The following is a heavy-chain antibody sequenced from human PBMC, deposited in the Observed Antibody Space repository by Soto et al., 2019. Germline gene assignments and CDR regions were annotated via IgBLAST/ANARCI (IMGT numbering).Heavy chain of an antibody. CDR3: AVDRVGARPGGSDFDY. CDR1: GYTFTSYG. V-gene: IGHV1-18*04. J-gene: IGHJ4*02. Sequence: QVQLVQSGAEVKKPGASVKVSCKASGYTFTSYGISWVRQAPGQGLEWMGWIGAYNGNTNYAQKLQGRDTMTTDTSTSTAYMELRSLRSDDTAVYYCAVDRVGARPGGSDFDYWGQGTLVTVSS. CDR2: IGAYNGNT. D-gene: IGHD1-26*01.